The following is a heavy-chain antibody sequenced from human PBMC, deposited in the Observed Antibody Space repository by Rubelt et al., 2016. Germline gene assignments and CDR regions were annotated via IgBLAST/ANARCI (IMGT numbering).Heavy chain of an antibody. CDR3: ARWYYYDSSANYYFDY. Sequence: SGGTNYAQKFQGRVTMTRDTSISTAYMELRSLRSDDTAVYYCARWYYYDSSANYYFDYWGQGTLVTVSS. J-gene: IGHJ4*02. V-gene: IGHV1-2*02. D-gene: IGHD3-22*01. CDR2: SGGT.